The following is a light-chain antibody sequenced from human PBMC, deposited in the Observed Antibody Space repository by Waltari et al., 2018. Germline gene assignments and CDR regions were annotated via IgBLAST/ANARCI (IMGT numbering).Light chain of an antibody. J-gene: IGLJ3*02. V-gene: IGLV1-44*01. CDR2: RNN. CDR3: AAWDDSLSGKV. Sequence: QTVLTQPPSASGTPGQRVTISCSGSSSNIGSNLVNWYQQLPGTAPKLLVYRNNQRPSGVPDRFSGSKSGTSASLAISGLQSEDEADYYCAAWDDSLSGKVFGGGTKVTVL. CDR1: SSNIGSNL.